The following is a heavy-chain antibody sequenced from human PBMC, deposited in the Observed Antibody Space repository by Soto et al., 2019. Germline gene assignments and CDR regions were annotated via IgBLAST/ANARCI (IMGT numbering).Heavy chain of an antibody. D-gene: IGHD5-12*01. CDR2: IYYSGST. Sequence: PSETLSLTCTVSGGSISSGGYYWSRIRQHPGKGLEWIGYIYYSGSTYYNPSLKSRVTISVDTSKNQFSLKLSSVTAADTAVYYCARGGAIVATVLGFDYRGQGTLVTVSS. J-gene: IGHJ4*02. CDR3: ARGGAIVATVLGFDY. V-gene: IGHV4-31*03. CDR1: GGSISSGGYY.